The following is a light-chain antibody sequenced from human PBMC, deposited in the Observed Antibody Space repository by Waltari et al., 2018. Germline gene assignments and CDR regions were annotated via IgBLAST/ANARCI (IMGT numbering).Light chain of an antibody. CDR1: QRLPKNY. CDR3: QQYGSSVLYT. V-gene: IGKV3-20*01. Sequence: VLTQSPGTLSLSPGERATLSCRASQRLPKNYLAWYQQKPGQAPRLLIYGASSRAAGIPDRFSGSGSGTDFTLTISRLEPEDFAVYYCQQYGSSVLYTFGQGTKLEIK. CDR2: GAS. J-gene: IGKJ2*01.